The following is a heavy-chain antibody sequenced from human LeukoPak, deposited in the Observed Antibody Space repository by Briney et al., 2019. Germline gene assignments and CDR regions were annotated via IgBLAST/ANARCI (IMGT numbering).Heavy chain of an antibody. J-gene: IGHJ4*02. D-gene: IGHD6-19*01. CDR2: INHSGRT. Sequence: SETLSLTRAVYGGSFSGYYWSWIRQPPGKGLEWIGEINHSGRTNYNPSLKSRVTISVDTSKNQFSLKLSSVTAADTAVYYCARTLLAVAGTYYFDYWGQGTLVTVPS. V-gene: IGHV4-34*01. CDR3: ARTLLAVAGTYYFDY. CDR1: GGSFSGYY.